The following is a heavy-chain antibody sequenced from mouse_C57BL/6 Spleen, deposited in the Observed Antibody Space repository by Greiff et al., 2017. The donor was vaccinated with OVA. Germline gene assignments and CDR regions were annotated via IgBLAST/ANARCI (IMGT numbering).Heavy chain of an antibody. CDR2: ISSGGSYT. CDR1: GFTFSSYG. Sequence: EVKLVESGGDLVKPGGSLKLSCAASGFTFSSYGMSWVRQTPDKRLEWVATISSGGSYTYYPDSVKGRFTISRDNAKNTLYLQMSSLKSEDTAMYYCASRTGKGFAYWGQGTLVTVSA. CDR3: ASRTGKGFAY. V-gene: IGHV5-6*02. J-gene: IGHJ3*01. D-gene: IGHD4-1*01.